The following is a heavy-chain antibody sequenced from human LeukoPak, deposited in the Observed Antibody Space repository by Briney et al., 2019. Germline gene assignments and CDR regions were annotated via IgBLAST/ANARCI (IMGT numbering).Heavy chain of an antibody. J-gene: IGHJ4*02. CDR3: AATIKRDYGDTNLDY. CDR1: GDSISSYF. CDR2: MHNGVHT. D-gene: IGHD4/OR15-4a*01. V-gene: IGHV4-59*01. Sequence: SETLSLTCAVPGDSISSYFWSWIRQPPGKGLEWIGYMHNGVHTNYNPSLKSRVTISGDTSKNQLSLKLTSVTAADTAVYYCAATIKRDYGDTNLDYWGQGTLATVSS.